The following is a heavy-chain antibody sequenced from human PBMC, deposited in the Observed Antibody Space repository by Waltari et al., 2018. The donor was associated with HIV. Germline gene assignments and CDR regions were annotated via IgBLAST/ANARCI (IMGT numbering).Heavy chain of an antibody. CDR3: AREKPPYDLWSDSQIWGNYGLDV. D-gene: IGHD3-3*01. CDR2: MYYSGST. Sequence: QVQLQESGPGLVKPSETLSLTCSVTGDSITGYYWTWIRQHLGKGLEWIGSMYYSGSTQYNPSLKRRVTMSLDTSRRQVSLMLTSVTAADTAIFYCAREKPPYDLWSDSQIWGNYGLDVWGPGTTVIVSS. J-gene: IGHJ6*02. V-gene: IGHV4-59*01. CDR1: GDSITGYY.